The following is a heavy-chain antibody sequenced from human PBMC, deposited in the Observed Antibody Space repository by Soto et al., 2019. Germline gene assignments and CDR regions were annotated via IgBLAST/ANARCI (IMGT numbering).Heavy chain of an antibody. V-gene: IGHV3-53*02. D-gene: IGHD6-13*01. CDR3: ARCSGWYGQCYFDC. CDR2: LYSDGRT. Sequence: DVQLVETGGGLIQPGGSLRLSCAASGFIVSSSYMSWVRQAPGKGLEWDSVLYSDGRTYYADSVKGRFTISRDNSKTTLYLQMNSLSVEDTAVYYCARCSGWYGQCYFDCWGQGTLVTVSS. J-gene: IGHJ4*02. CDR1: GFIVSSSY.